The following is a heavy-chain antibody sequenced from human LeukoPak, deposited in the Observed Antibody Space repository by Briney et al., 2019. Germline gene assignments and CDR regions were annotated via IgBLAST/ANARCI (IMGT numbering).Heavy chain of an antibody. CDR1: VASLAGYY. CDR3: ARDRDIAADAMEGGDAFDI. J-gene: IGHJ3*02. CDR2: IYISDNA. D-gene: IGHD6-13*01. V-gene: IGHV4-4*07. Sequence: AETLSLTCTASVASLAGYYWSWIRQPAGKGLEWIGRIYISDNARYNPSLKSRVTMSIDTSKKQFSLILRSVTAADTAVYYCARDRDIAADAMEGGDAFDIWGPGTLVTVSP.